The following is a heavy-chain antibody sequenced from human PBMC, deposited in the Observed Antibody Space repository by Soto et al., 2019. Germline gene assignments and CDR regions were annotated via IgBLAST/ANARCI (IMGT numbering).Heavy chain of an antibody. D-gene: IGHD5-18*01. Sequence: QVSLQESGPGLVKPSQTLSLSCTVSGDSITDVDYYWSWIRQPPGKDLEWIAYIYYNGIIHYNPSLKSRVTISLDPSKNQFSLTMTSVTDADTDVYSCARGIQEGFDPWGQGTMVTVSS. CDR1: GDSITDVDYY. J-gene: IGHJ5*02. CDR2: IYYNGII. V-gene: IGHV4-30-4*01. CDR3: ARGIQEGFDP.